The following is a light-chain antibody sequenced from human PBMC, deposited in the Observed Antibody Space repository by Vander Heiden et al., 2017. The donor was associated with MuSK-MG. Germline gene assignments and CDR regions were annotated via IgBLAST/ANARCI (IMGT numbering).Light chain of an antibody. CDR2: GAS. CDR3: QQYGSSPPALGCT. V-gene: IGKV3-20*01. Sequence: ENPSTRSPRTLPLSPASRATPACRASQSVSSSYLAWYQQKPGQAPRLLIDGASSRAIGIPDRFSGSGSGTDFTLNISRLETEDFAVYYCQQYGSSPPALGCTFGQGTRLEIK. J-gene: IGKJ5*01. CDR1: QSVSSSY.